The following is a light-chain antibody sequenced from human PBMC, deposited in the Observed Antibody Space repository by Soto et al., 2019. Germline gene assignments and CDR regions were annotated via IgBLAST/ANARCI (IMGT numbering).Light chain of an antibody. CDR3: QQYGSSRT. CDR1: QSVGSN. J-gene: IGKJ1*01. Sequence: EIVLTQSPATLSVSPGERATLSCRASQSVGSNLAWFQQKPGQAPRLLIYGASRRATGTPDRFSGSGSGTDFTLTISRLEPEDFAVYYCQQYGSSRTFGQGTKVDI. V-gene: IGKV3-20*01. CDR2: GAS.